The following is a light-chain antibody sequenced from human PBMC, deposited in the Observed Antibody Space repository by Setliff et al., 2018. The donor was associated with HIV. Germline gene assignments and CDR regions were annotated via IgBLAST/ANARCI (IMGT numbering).Light chain of an antibody. V-gene: IGLV2-14*01. J-gene: IGLJ2*01. Sequence: QSVLAQPASVSVSPGQSITISCTGSSRDVGGYNYVSWYQQHPGNAPKLIIYDVTKRPSWVSNRFSGSKSCNTASLAISGLQAEDEADYYCSSFTSSSTFVFGGGTKVTVL. CDR3: SSFTSSSTFV. CDR1: SRDVGGYNY. CDR2: DVT.